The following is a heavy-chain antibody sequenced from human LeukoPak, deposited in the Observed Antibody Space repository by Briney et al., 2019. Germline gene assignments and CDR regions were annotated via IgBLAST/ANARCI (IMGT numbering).Heavy chain of an antibody. CDR2: IYSGGST. Sequence: ETLSLTCTVSGGSISSSSYYWGWIRQAPGKGLEWVSVIYSGGSTYYADSVKGRFTISRDNSKNTLYLQMNSLRAEDTAVYYCARDKGRSSSWYTSLYYWGQGTLVTVSS. V-gene: IGHV3-66*01. CDR1: GGSISSSSYY. J-gene: IGHJ4*02. D-gene: IGHD6-13*01. CDR3: ARDKGRSSSWYTSLYY.